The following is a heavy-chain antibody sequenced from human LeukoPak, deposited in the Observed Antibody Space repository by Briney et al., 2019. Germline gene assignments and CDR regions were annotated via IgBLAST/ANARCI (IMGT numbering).Heavy chain of an antibody. CDR3: ARDSNSWYGNDAFDI. Sequence: PGGSLRLSCAASGFTFSSYWMHWVRQAPGKGLVWVSRINSDGSSTSYADSVKGRFTISRDNAKNSLYLQMNSLRAEDTAVYYCARDSNSWYGNDAFDIWGQGTMVTVSS. D-gene: IGHD6-13*01. CDR1: GFTFSSYW. J-gene: IGHJ3*02. CDR2: INSDGSST. V-gene: IGHV3-74*01.